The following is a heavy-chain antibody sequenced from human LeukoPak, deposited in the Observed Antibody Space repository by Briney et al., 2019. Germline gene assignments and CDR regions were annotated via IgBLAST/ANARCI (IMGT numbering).Heavy chain of an antibody. D-gene: IGHD6-19*01. CDR1: GFTFSSYA. CDR3: AIPASVAGTYCYYYGMDV. J-gene: IGHJ6*02. CDR2: ISGSGGST. V-gene: IGHV3-23*01. Sequence: GGSLRLSCAASGFTFSSYAMSWVRQAPGKGLEWVSAISGSGGSTYYADSVKGRFTISRDNSKNTLYLQMNSLRAEDTAVYYCAIPASVAGTYCYYYGMDVWGQGTTVTVSS.